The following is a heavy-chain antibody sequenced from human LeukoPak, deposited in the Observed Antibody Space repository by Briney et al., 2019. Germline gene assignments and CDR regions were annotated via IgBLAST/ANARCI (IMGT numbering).Heavy chain of an antibody. J-gene: IGHJ4*02. V-gene: IGHV3-9*01. Sequence: GRSLRLSCAASGFTFDDYAMHWVRQAPGKGLEWVSGISWNSGSIGYADSVKGRFTISRDNAKSTLYLQMNSLKVEDTAVYYCVADLGDYADFWGQGTLVTVSS. CDR1: GFTFDDYA. CDR2: ISWNSGSI. CDR3: VADLGDYADF.